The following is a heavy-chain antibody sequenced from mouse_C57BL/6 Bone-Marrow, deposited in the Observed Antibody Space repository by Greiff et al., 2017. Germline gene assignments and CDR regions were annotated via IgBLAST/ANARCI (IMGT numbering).Heavy chain of an antibody. D-gene: IGHD3-2*02. Sequence: QVHVKQSGAELARPGASVKLSCKASGYTFTSYGISWVKQRTGQGLAWIGEIYPRSGNTYYNEKFKGKATLTADKSSSTAYMELRSLTSEDSAVYFCARGAQALFAYWGQGTLVTVSA. J-gene: IGHJ3*01. V-gene: IGHV1-81*01. CDR3: ARGAQALFAY. CDR2: IYPRSGNT. CDR1: GYTFTSYG.